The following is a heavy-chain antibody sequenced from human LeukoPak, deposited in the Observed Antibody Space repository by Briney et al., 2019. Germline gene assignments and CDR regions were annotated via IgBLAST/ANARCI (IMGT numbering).Heavy chain of an antibody. CDR2: INPNSGGT. D-gene: IGHD2-2*01. J-gene: IGHJ5*02. Sequence: ASVKVSCKASGYTFTGYYMHWVRQAPGQGLEWMGWINPNSGGTNYAQKFQGRVTMTRDTSISTAYMELSRLRSDDTAVYYCAKGAAADLPQNWSDPWGQGTLVTVSS. V-gene: IGHV1-2*02. CDR1: GYTFTGYY. CDR3: AKGAAADLPQNWSDP.